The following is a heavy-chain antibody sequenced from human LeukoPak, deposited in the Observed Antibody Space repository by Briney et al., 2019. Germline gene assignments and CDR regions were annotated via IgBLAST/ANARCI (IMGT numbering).Heavy chain of an antibody. D-gene: IGHD2-15*01. J-gene: IGHJ4*02. CDR2: INTNTGNP. CDR3: ARGRVVVAATPHPNDY. V-gene: IGHV7-4-1*02. Sequence: EASVKVSCKASGGTFSSYAISWVRQAPGQGLEWMGWINTNTGNPTYAQGFTGRFVFSLDTSVSTAYLQISSLKAEDTAVYYCARGRVVVAATPHPNDYWGQGTLVTVSS. CDR1: GGTFSSYA.